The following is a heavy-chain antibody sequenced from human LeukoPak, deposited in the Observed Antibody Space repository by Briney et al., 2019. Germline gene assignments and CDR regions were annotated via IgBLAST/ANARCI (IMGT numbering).Heavy chain of an antibody. CDR1: GGSFSGYY. J-gene: IGHJ4*02. Sequence: PSETLSLTCAVYGGSFSGYYWSWIRQPPGKGLEWIGEINHSGSTNYNPSLKSRVTISVDTSKNQFSLKLSSVTAADTAVYYCARGRNSSGYYRAFDYWGQGTLVTVSS. CDR2: INHSGST. V-gene: IGHV4-34*01. D-gene: IGHD3-22*01. CDR3: ARGRNSSGYYRAFDY.